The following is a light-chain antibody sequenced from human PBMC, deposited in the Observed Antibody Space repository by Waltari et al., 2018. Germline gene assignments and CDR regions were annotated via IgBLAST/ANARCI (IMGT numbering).Light chain of an antibody. Sequence: DIQMAQSPSSLSASVGDRVTITCRASQSIDSYLNWYQQKPGKAPKLLIYAASTLQSGVPSRFSGSGSGTDFTLTIRSLQPEDFATYYCQQSDSIPPQFTFGPGTKVDIK. CDR3: QQSDSIPPQFT. CDR1: QSIDSY. J-gene: IGKJ3*01. V-gene: IGKV1-39*01. CDR2: AAS.